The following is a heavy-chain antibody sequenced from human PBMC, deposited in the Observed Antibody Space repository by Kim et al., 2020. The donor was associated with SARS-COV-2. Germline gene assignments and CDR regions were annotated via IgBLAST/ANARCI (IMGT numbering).Heavy chain of an antibody. Sequence: GGSLRLSCAASGFIFSSYGMHWVRQAPGKGLEWVAVISYDGSNKYYADSVKGRFTISRDNSKNTLYLQMNSLRAEDTAVYYCARAPLKHSSSRSWFDPWGQGTLVTVSS. D-gene: IGHD6-13*01. CDR3: ARAPLKHSSSRSWFDP. J-gene: IGHJ5*02. CDR2: ISYDGSNK. V-gene: IGHV3-30*03. CDR1: GFIFSSYG.